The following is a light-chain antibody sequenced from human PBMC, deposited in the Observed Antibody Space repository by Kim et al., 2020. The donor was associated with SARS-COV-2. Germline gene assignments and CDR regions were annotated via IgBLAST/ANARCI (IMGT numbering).Light chain of an antibody. Sequence: PGDRATLSCRASQSVRTNHLAWYQQRRGQAPRLLIYGTSTRASGIPDRFSGSGSGTDFTLTISRLEPEDFGVYYCHHYYSPPFGGGTKLEI. CDR3: HHYYSPP. CDR2: GTS. J-gene: IGKJ4*01. V-gene: IGKV3-20*01. CDR1: QSVRTNH.